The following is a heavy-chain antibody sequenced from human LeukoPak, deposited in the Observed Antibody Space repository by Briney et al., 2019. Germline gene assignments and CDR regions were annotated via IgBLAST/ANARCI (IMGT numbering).Heavy chain of an antibody. J-gene: IGHJ4*02. CDR3: ARDRGRDYYDSSGYSPFDY. D-gene: IGHD3-22*01. Sequence: GGSLRLSCAASGFTFSSYSMNWVRQAPGKGLEWVSSISSSSSYIYYADSVKGRFTISRDNAKNSLYPQMNSLRAEDTAVYYCARDRGRDYYDSSGYSPFDYWGQGTLVTVSS. CDR2: ISSSSSYI. CDR1: GFTFSSYS. V-gene: IGHV3-21*01.